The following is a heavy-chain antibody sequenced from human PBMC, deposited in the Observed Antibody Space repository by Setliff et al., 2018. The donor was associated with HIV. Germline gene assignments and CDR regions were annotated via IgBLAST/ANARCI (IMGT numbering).Heavy chain of an antibody. Sequence: PGGSLRLSCVASGFAFRNDWLYWVRQAPGKGLVWVSRISSDGTSTVYADSVKGRFTNSRDDAENTMYLQMNSLRVEDTAVYYCVTYNYWGQGTLVTVSS. CDR1: GFAFRNDW. J-gene: IGHJ4*02. CDR2: ISSDGTST. CDR3: VTYNY. D-gene: IGHD2-2*02. V-gene: IGHV3-74*01.